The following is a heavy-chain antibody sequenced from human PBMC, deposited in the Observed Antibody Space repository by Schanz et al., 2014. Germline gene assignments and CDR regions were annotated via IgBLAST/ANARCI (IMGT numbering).Heavy chain of an antibody. CDR1: GFTFSDYY. CDR2: ISDSGDST. J-gene: IGHJ4*02. V-gene: IGHV3-11*01. D-gene: IGHD2-2*01. CDR3: AKVAPAATYLDS. Sequence: QAQLVESGGGLVKPGGSLRLSCAASGFTFSDYYMTWIRQAPGKGLEWVSDISDSGDSTHYADSVKGRFTISRDNAKNSLCLQMNSLSAEDTAGYYCAKVAPAATYLDSWGLGTLVTVSS.